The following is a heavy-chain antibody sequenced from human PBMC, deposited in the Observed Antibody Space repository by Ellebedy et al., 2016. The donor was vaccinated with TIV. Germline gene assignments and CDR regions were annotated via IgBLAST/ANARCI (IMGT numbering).Heavy chain of an antibody. V-gene: IGHV3-21*01. D-gene: IGHD5-24*01. CDR1: GFTFSFYN. Sequence: GGSLRLSXAASGFTFSFYNMNWVRRAPGKGLEWVSSISSSSSYMYYADSVKGRFTVSRDNAKNSLYLEMSSLRVEDTGVYFCARGEGWIDNWGQGTLVTVSS. CDR3: ARGEGWIDN. J-gene: IGHJ4*02. CDR2: ISSSSSYM.